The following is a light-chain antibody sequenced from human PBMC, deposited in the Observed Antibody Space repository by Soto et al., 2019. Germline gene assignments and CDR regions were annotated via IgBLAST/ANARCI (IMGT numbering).Light chain of an antibody. CDR3: SSYSVTSTHYV. CDR2: EVN. CDR1: SSDVGGYNY. V-gene: IGLV2-14*01. Sequence: QSALSQPASVSGSPGQSITISCTGSSSDVGGYNYVSWYQQHPGKAPKLMIYEVNNRPSGVSDRFSGSKSGKTASLTISGLQSEDEADYYCSSYSVTSTHYVFGSGTKLTVL. J-gene: IGLJ1*01.